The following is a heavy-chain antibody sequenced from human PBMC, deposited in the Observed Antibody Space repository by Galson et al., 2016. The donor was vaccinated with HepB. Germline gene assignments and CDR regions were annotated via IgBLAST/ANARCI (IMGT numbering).Heavy chain of an antibody. D-gene: IGHD1-1*01. V-gene: IGHV3-64D*06. CDR1: GFTFSNYW. CDR3: VRGTTGTPGLES. Sequence: SLRLSCAASGFTFSNYWMSWVRQAPGKGPEYVGDTKYYAESVKGRFTISRDNSKNTLYLQMSSLRTEDTAVYYCVRGTTGTPGLESWGQGTLVTVSS. J-gene: IGHJ4*02. CDR2: GDTK.